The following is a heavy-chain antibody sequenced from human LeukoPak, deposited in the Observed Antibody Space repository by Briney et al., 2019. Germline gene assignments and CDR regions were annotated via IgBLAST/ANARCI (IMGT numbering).Heavy chain of an antibody. CDR1: GFTFSSYA. J-gene: IGHJ3*02. CDR2: IKEDGSEK. V-gene: IGHV3-7*03. CDR3: AREGGIVYLGAFDI. D-gene: IGHD1-26*01. Sequence: GASLRLSCAASGFTFSSYAMSWVRQAPGKGLEWVANIKEDGSEKFYVDSVKGRFTISRDNAKNSLSLQMNSLRAEDTAVYYCAREGGIVYLGAFDIWGQGTMVTVSS.